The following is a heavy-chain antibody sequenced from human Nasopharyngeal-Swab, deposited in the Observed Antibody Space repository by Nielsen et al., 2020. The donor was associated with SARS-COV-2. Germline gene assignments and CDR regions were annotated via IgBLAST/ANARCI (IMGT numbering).Heavy chain of an antibody. Sequence: ASVKVSCKASGYTFTDHGISWVRQAPGQGLEWMGWLSAYNGNTNYAQRVQGRVTMTTDTSTSTAYMELRSLRSDDTAVYYCARERRGGYHDAFDIWGQGTMVTVSS. CDR1: GYTFTDHG. CDR3: ARERRGGYHDAFDI. V-gene: IGHV1-18*01. CDR2: LSAYNGNT. J-gene: IGHJ3*02. D-gene: IGHD2-15*01.